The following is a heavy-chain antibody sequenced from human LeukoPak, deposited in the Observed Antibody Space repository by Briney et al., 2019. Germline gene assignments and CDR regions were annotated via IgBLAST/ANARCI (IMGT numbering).Heavy chain of an antibody. J-gene: IGHJ6*03. D-gene: IGHD1-1*01. CDR3: ARETVYYYYMDV. V-gene: IGHV4-59*01. Sequence: SETLSLTCTVSGGSISSYYWSWIRQPPGKRLEWIGYIYYRGSTNYNPSLKSRVTISVDTSKNQFSLKLSSVTAADTAVYYCARETVYYYYMDVWGKGTTVTVSS. CDR1: GGSISSYY. CDR2: IYYRGST.